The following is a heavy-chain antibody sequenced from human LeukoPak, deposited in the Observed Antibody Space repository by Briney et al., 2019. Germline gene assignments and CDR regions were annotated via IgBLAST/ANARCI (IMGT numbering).Heavy chain of an antibody. D-gene: IGHD3-10*01. CDR1: GYTFTSYD. Sequence: ASVKVSCKASGYTFTSYDINWVRQATGQGLEWMGWMNPNSGNTGYAQKFQDRVTMTRDTSISTAYMELSSLRSDDTAVYYCARDRVMVRGVIIHQIPFDYWGQGTLVTVSS. CDR3: ARDRVMVRGVIIHQIPFDY. CDR2: MNPNSGNT. V-gene: IGHV1-8*01. J-gene: IGHJ4*02.